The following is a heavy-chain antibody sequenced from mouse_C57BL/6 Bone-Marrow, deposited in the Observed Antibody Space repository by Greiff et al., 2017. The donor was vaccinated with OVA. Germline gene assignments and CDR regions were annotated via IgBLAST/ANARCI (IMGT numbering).Heavy chain of an antibody. CDR1: GYTFTSYW. Sequence: QVHVKQPGAELVKPGASVKVSCKASGYTFTSYWMHWVKQRPGQGLEWIGRIHPSDSDTNYNQKFKGKATLTVDKSSSTAYMQLSSLTSEDSAVYYCAITTVVARDFDYWGQGTTLTVSS. CDR2: IHPSDSDT. CDR3: AITTVVARDFDY. J-gene: IGHJ2*01. D-gene: IGHD1-1*01. V-gene: IGHV1-74*01.